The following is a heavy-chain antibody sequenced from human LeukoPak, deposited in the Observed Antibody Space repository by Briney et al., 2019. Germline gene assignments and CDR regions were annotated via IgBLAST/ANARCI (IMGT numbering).Heavy chain of an antibody. J-gene: IGHJ4*02. CDR1: GFTFDDYA. Sequence: GSLRLSCAASGFTFDDYAMHWVRQAPGKGLVWVSRISTDGSSTTYADSVKGRFTISRDNAKNTLYLEMNSLRAEDTAVYYCARDRNCTTTRCSDYWGQGTLVTVSS. D-gene: IGHD2-2*01. CDR3: ARDRNCTTTRCSDY. CDR2: ISTDGSST. V-gene: IGHV3-74*03.